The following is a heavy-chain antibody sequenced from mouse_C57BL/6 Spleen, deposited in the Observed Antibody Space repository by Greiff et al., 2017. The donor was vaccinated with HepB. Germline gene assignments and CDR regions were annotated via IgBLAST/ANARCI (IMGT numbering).Heavy chain of an antibody. CDR2: INPGSGGT. Sequence: QVQLKQSGAELVRPGTSVKVSCKASGYAFTNYLIEWVKQRPGQGLEWIGVINPGSGGTNYNEKFKGKATLTAYKSSSTAYMQLSSLTSEDSAVYFCARAPYYGSSYGGFAYWGQGTLVTVSA. CDR3: ARAPYYGSSYGGFAY. V-gene: IGHV1-54*01. CDR1: GYAFTNYL. J-gene: IGHJ3*01. D-gene: IGHD1-1*01.